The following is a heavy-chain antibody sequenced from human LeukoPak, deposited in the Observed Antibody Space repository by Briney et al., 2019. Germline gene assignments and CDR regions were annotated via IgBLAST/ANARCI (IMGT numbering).Heavy chain of an antibody. D-gene: IGHD2-15*01. J-gene: IGHJ2*01. V-gene: IGHV4-30-4*08. CDR2: IYYSGST. Sequence: SETLSLTCTVSGGSISSGDYYWSWIRQPPGKGLEWIGYIYYSGSTYYNPSLKSRVTISVDTSKNQFSLKLSSVAAADTAVYYCARHRPVAALYWYFDLWGRGTLVTVSS. CDR3: ARHRPVAALYWYFDL. CDR1: GGSISSGDYY.